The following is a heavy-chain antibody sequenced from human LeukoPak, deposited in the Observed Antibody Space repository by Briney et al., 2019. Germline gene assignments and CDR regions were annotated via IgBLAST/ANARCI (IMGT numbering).Heavy chain of an antibody. J-gene: IGHJ4*02. CDR2: ISYDGSNK. D-gene: IGHD3-22*01. Sequence: GGSLRLSCAASGFTFSSYGMHWVRQAPGKGLEWVAVISYDGSNKYYADSVKGRFTISRDNSKNTLYLQMNSLRAEDTAVYYCARDHYDSNFDYWGQGTLVTVSS. V-gene: IGHV3-30*03. CDR1: GFTFSSYG. CDR3: ARDHYDSNFDY.